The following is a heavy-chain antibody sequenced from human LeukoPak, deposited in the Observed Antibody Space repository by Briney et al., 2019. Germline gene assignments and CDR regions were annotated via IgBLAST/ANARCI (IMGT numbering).Heavy chain of an antibody. J-gene: IGHJ6*03. Sequence: PSETLSLTCTVSGGSLSSYYWSWIRQPAGKGLEWIGRIYTSGSTNYNPSLKSRVTMSVDTSKNQFSLKLSSVTAADTAVYYCARYIIAAAAHGAYYYMDVWGKGTTVTVSS. CDR1: GGSLSSYY. V-gene: IGHV4-4*07. CDR3: ARYIIAAAAHGAYYYMDV. CDR2: IYTSGST. D-gene: IGHD6-13*01.